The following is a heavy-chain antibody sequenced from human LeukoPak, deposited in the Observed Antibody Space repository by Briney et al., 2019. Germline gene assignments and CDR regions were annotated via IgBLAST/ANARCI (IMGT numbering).Heavy chain of an antibody. J-gene: IGHJ4*02. Sequence: TGGSLRISCAASGFTFSSYAMSWVRQAPGKGLEWDSAISGSGGSTYYADSVKGRFTISRDNSKNTLYLQMNSLRAEDTAVYYCARGANYAGAYYFDYWGQGTLVTVSS. CDR3: ARGANYAGAYYFDY. D-gene: IGHD4/OR15-4a*01. V-gene: IGHV3-23*01. CDR1: GFTFSSYA. CDR2: ISGSGGST.